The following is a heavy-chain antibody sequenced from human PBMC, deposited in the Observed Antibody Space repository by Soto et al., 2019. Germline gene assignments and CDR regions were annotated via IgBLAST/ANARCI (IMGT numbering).Heavy chain of an antibody. V-gene: IGHV1-2*02. J-gene: IGHJ4*02. Sequence: ASVKCSCKASGYTFSDYYIHWVRQAPGQGLEWMGWINPNSGGTKYAPKFQGGVTMTRDTSITTAYMELSRLRSGDTAVYYCAREPATAKTEGVDFWGQGTLVTVSS. CDR2: INPNSGGT. D-gene: IGHD1-1*01. CDR1: GYTFSDYY. CDR3: AREPATAKTEGVDF.